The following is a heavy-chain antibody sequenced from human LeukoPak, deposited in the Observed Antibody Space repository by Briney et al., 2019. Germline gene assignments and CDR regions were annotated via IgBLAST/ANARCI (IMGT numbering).Heavy chain of an antibody. CDR1: GGSISSGGYS. CDR3: ARGYDSSGYPYY. V-gene: IGHV4-30-2*01. J-gene: IGHJ4*02. D-gene: IGHD3-22*01. CDR2: IYHSGST. Sequence: PSETLSLTCAVSGGSISSGGYSWSWIRQPPGKGLEWIGYIYHSGSTYYNPSLKSRVTISVDRPKNQFSLKLSSVTAADTAVYYCARGYDSSGYPYYWGQGTLVTVSS.